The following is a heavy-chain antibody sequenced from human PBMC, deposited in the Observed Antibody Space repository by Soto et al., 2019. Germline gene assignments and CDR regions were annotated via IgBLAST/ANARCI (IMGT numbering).Heavy chain of an antibody. CDR2: ISGSGGST. CDR3: AKGSHYYDSSGYYYPFDY. Sequence: GGSLRLSCAASGFTFSSYAMSWVRQAPGKGLEWVSAISGSGGSTYYADSVKGRFTISRDNSKNTLYLQMNSLRAEDTAVYYCAKGSHYYDSSGYYYPFDYWGQGTLVTVSS. CDR1: GFTFSSYA. D-gene: IGHD3-22*01. J-gene: IGHJ4*02. V-gene: IGHV3-23*01.